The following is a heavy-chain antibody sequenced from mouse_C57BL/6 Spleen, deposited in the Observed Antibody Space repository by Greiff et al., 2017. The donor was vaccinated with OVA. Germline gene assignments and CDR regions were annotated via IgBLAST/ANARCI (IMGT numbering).Heavy chain of an antibody. CDR3: ARDYEGYFDY. CDR1: GFTFSDYY. Sequence: EVKLVESEGGLVQPGSSMKLSCTASGFTFSDYYMAWVRQVPEKGLEWVANINYDGSSTYYLDSLKSRFIISRDNAKNILYLQMSSLKSEDTATYYCARDYEGYFDYWGQGTTLTVSS. V-gene: IGHV5-16*01. CDR2: INYDGSST. J-gene: IGHJ2*01. D-gene: IGHD2-3*01.